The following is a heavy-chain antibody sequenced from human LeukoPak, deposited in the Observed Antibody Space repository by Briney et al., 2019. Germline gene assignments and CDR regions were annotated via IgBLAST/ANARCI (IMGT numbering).Heavy chain of an antibody. V-gene: IGHV3-7*03. CDR3: ARGGGLDV. J-gene: IGHJ6*02. D-gene: IGHD3-16*01. CDR2: INHNGNVN. Sequence: GGSLRLSCAASGYTFSSYWMNWARQAPGKGLEWVASINHNGNVNYYVDSVKGRFTISRDNAKNSLYLQMSNLRAEDTAVYFCARGGGLDVWGPGATVTVSS. CDR1: GYTFSSYW.